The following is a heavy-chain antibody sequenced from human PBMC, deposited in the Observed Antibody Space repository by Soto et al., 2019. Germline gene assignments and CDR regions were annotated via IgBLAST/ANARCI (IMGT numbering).Heavy chain of an antibody. CDR2: ISNSGSST. CDR1: GFTFSSYS. CDR3: VKDRDSSSWYFSPFDF. V-gene: IGHV3-64D*06. J-gene: IGHJ2*01. Sequence: GGSLRLSCSASGFTFSSYSMHWVRQAPGKGLEYVSVISNSGSSTYYADSVKGRFTISRDNPKNTLYLQMSTLRVEDTAVYYCVKDRDSSSWYFSPFDFWGRGTLVTVSS. D-gene: IGHD6-13*01.